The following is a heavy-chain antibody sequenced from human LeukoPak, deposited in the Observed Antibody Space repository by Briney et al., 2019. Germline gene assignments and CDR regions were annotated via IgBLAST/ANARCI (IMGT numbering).Heavy chain of an antibody. D-gene: IGHD6-13*01. CDR1: GYTFTSYG. CDR3: ARDRSIAAADNWFDP. V-gene: IGHV1-18*01. J-gene: IGHJ5*02. CDR2: ISAYNGNT. Sequence: ASVKVSCKASGYTFTSYGISWVRQAPGQGLEWMGWISAYNGNTNYAQKLQGRVTMTTDTSTSTAYMELRSLRSDDTAVYYCARDRSIAAADNWFDPWGQGTRVTVSS.